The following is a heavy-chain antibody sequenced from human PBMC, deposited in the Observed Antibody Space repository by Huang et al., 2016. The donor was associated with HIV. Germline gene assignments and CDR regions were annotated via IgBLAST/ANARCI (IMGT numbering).Heavy chain of an antibody. CDR2: IIPIFDTV. CDR1: GGTFGSYD. V-gene: IGHV1-69*13. J-gene: IGHJ3*01. Sequence: QVQLVQSGAEVKKPGSSVKVSCKASGGTFGSYDISWGRQARGQGLEWMGWIIPIFDTVNDAQKFQGRVRITADASTSTAYMGLTSLRSEDTAVYYCARDLTGTRAAAAGIRGDAFDVWGQGTLVTVSS. CDR3: ARDLTGTRAAAAGIRGDAFDV. D-gene: IGHD6-13*01.